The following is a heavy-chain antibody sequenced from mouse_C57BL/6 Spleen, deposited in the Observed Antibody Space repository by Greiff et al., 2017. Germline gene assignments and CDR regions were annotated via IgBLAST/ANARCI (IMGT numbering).Heavy chain of an antibody. CDR1: GFTFSSYG. V-gene: IGHV5-6*01. CDR3: ARGGYYYGSSSYFDY. D-gene: IGHD1-1*01. J-gene: IGHJ2*01. CDR2: ISSGGSYT. Sequence: EVKVVESGGDLVKPGGSLKLSCAASGFTFSSYGMSWVRQTPDKRLEWVATISSGGSYTYYPDSVKGRFTISRDNAKNTLYLQMSSLKSEDTAMYYCARGGYYYGSSSYFDYWGQGTTLTVSS.